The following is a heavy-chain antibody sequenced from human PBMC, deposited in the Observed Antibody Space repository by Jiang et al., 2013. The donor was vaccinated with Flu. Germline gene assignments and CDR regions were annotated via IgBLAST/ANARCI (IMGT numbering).Heavy chain of an antibody. CDR3: ARKGSAYYYGMDV. CDR1: GFTFSSYW. V-gene: IGHV3-74*01. Sequence: VQLVESGGGLVQPGGSLRVSCAASGFTFSSYWMHWVRQAPGKGLVWVSRINSDGSSTSYADSVKGRFTISRDNAKNTLYLQMNSLKAEDTAVYYCARKGSAYYYGMDVWGQGTTGHRLL. J-gene: IGHJ6*02. CDR2: INSDGSST.